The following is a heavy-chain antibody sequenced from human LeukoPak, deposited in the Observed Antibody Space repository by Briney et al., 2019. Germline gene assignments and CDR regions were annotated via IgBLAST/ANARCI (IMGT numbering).Heavy chain of an antibody. J-gene: IGHJ4*02. CDR1: GFTFSSYS. CDR3: ARDQRDSSGYLYYFDY. Sequence: KSGGSLRLSCAASGFTFSSYSMNWVRQAPGKGLEWVSSISSSSSYIYYADSVKGRFTISRDNAKNSLYLQMNSLRAEDTAVYYCARDQRDSSGYLYYFDYWGQGTLVTVSS. V-gene: IGHV3-21*01. CDR2: ISSSSSYI. D-gene: IGHD3-22*01.